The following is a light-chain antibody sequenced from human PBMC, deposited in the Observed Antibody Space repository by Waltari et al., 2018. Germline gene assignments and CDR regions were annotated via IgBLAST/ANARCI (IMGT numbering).Light chain of an antibody. CDR1: QSLTVNY. CDR2: AAS. V-gene: IGKV3-20*01. J-gene: IGKJ1*01. CDR3: QQFESENRK. Sequence: IVLTQSPDILSFSPGDTATLSCRASQSLTVNYLAWYQQKPGKAPRLLIYAASSRATGVPDRFSGSGSGAHFTLAISRLENEDFEVYYCQQFESENRKFGQGKKVEIK.